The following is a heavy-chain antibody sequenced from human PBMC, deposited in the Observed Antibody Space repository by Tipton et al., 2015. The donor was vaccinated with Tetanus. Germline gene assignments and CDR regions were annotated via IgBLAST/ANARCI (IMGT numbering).Heavy chain of an antibody. CDR2: IYNNGNT. D-gene: IGHD3-3*01. V-gene: IGHV4-4*07. CDR3: ARDVPKFGVIFIFAFDL. J-gene: IGHJ3*01. CDR1: GGSINNNY. Sequence: LRLSCTVSGGSINNNYWSWIRQPAGKGLEWIGRIYNNGNTNYSPSLMGRVTMSVDPSQNQVSRKLSSVTAADTAVYYCARDVPKFGVIFIFAFDLWGQGTRVTVSS.